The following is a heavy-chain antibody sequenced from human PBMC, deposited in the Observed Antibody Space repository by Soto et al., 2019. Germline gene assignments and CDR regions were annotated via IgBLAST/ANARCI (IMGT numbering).Heavy chain of an antibody. CDR1: GGTFSSYA. J-gene: IGHJ3*02. Sequence: SVKVSCKASGGTFSSYAISWVRQAPGQGLEWMGGIIPIFGTANYAQKFQGRVTITADESTSTAYMELSSLRSEDTAVYYCARDLRERDDAFDIWGQGTMVTVSS. D-gene: IGHD3-10*01. CDR2: IIPIFGTA. V-gene: IGHV1-69*13. CDR3: ARDLRERDDAFDI.